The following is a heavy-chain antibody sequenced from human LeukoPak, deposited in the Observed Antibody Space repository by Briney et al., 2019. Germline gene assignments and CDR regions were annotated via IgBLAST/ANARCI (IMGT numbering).Heavy chain of an antibody. D-gene: IGHD2-2*02. Sequence: ASVKVSFKASGGTFSSYAISWGRQAPGQGLEWMGRIIPILGVANYAQKFQGRVTITADKSTSTAYMELSSLRSEDTAVYYCARNPLPDTSSYYYYGMDVWGQGTTVTVSS. CDR1: GGTFSSYA. V-gene: IGHV1-69*04. J-gene: IGHJ6*02. CDR2: IIPILGVA. CDR3: ARNPLPDTSSYYYYGMDV.